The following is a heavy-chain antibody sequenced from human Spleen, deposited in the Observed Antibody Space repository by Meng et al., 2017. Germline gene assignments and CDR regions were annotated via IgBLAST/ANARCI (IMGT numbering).Heavy chain of an antibody. CDR2: ISGSGGNT. J-gene: IGHJ3*02. Sequence: GGSLRLSCAASGFTFSTYAMNWVRQAPGKGLEWVSGISGSGGNTYYADSVKGRFTISRDNSKSTLYLQMNSLRAEDTAVYYCARGGSGTDAFDIWGQGTMVTVSS. CDR1: GFTFSTYA. D-gene: IGHD3-10*01. V-gene: IGHV3-23*01. CDR3: ARGGSGTDAFDI.